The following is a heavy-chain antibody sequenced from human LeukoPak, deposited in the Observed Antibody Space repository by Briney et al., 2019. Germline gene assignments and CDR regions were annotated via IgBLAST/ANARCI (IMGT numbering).Heavy chain of an antibody. CDR1: GGTFSSYA. Sequence: ASVKVSCKASGGTFSSYAISWVRQAPGQGLEWMGGIIPIFGTANYAQKFQGRVTITADESTSTAYMELSSLRSEDTAVYYCAYSIAARLYFDYWGQGTLVTVSS. CDR3: AYSIAARLYFDY. CDR2: IIPIFGTA. J-gene: IGHJ4*02. V-gene: IGHV1-69*13. D-gene: IGHD6-6*01.